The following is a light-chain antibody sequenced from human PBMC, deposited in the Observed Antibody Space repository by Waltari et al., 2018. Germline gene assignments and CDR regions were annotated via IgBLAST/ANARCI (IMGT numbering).Light chain of an antibody. CDR3: QSYDSSNPVV. Sequence: NFMLTQPHSVSESPGKTVTISCTRSSGSIASNYVQWYQQCPGSAPTTVIYEDNQRPSGVPDRFSGSIDSSSNSASLTISGLKTEDEADYYCQSYDSSNPVVFGGGTKLTVL. J-gene: IGLJ2*01. CDR2: EDN. CDR1: SGSIASNY. V-gene: IGLV6-57*03.